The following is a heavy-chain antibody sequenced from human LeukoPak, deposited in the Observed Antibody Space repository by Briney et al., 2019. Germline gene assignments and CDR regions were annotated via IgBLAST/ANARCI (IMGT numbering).Heavy chain of an antibody. CDR2: IYYSGGT. V-gene: IGHV4-59*08. CDR3: ARHVTISGPYDASDI. CDR1: GDSISSYY. J-gene: IGHJ3*02. Sequence: PSETLSLTCTVPGDSISSYYWSWIRQPPGKGLEWIGCIYYSGGTDYNPSPKSRVTISADTSKNQFSLKLRSVTAADTAVYYCARHVTISGPYDASDIWGQGTMVTVS. D-gene: IGHD5-24*01.